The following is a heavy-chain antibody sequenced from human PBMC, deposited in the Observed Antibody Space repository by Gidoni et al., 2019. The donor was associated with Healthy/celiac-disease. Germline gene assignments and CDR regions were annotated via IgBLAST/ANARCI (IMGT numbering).Heavy chain of an antibody. D-gene: IGHD3-22*01. CDR3: ARAADYYDSSGYPGD. Sequence: QVQLVESGGGVVQPGRSLRLSCAASGFPFSSYAMHWVRQAPGKGLEWVAVISYDGSNKYYADSVKGRFTISRDNSKNTLYLQMNSLRAEDTAVYYCARAADYYDSSGYPGDWGQGTLVTVSS. CDR2: ISYDGSNK. CDR1: GFPFSSYA. V-gene: IGHV3-30-3*01. J-gene: IGHJ4*02.